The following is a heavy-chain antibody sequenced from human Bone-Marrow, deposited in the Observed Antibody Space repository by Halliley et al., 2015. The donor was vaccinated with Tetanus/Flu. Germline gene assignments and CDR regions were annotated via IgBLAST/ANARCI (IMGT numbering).Heavy chain of an antibody. Sequence: VQLVQSGAEVKKPGESLKISCKGSGYSFSSYWIAWIRQMPGKGLEWMGIIYPVDSDTKYSPSFQGQVTISADKSISTAYLQWSRLKASDPARYFCARHLGTSFDYWGQGTLVTVSS. J-gene: IGHJ4*02. CDR2: IYPVDSDT. CDR1: GYSFSSYW. V-gene: IGHV5-51*01. D-gene: IGHD1-1*01. CDR3: ARHLGTSFDY.